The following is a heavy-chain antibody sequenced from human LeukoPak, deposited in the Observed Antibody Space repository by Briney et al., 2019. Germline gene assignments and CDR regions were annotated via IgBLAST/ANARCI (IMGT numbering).Heavy chain of an antibody. J-gene: IGHJ5*02. CDR2: IYYSGST. D-gene: IGHD6-13*01. CDR1: GGSISSYY. Sequence: PSETLSLTCTVSGGSISSYYWSWIRQPPGKGLEWIGYIYYSGSTNYNPSLKSRVTISVDTSKNQFSLKLSSVTAADTAVYYCAREVIAAAGPYNWFDPWGQGTLVTVSS. V-gene: IGHV4-59*01. CDR3: AREVIAAAGPYNWFDP.